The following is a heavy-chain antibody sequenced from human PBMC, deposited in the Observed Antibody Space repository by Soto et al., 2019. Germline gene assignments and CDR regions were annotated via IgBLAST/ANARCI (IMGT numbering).Heavy chain of an antibody. CDR1: GGSISSSNW. J-gene: IGHJ3*02. CDR3: ASPYCSGGVCYNAFNI. CDR2: IFHSGNT. V-gene: IGHV4-4*02. Sequence: SETLSLTCAVSGGSISSSNWWTGGRQPPWKGLEWIGEIFHSGNTNYNPSLTSRVTISLDKSKKQFSLKLTSVTAADTAVYYCASPYCSGGVCYNAFNIWGRGTMVTVSS. D-gene: IGHD2-15*01.